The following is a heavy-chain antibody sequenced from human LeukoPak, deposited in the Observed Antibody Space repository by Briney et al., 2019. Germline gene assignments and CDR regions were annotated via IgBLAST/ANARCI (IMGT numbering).Heavy chain of an antibody. Sequence: SVKVSCKASGGTFSSYAINWVRQAPGQGLEWMGGIIPIFGTANYAQKFQGRVTITTDESTSTAYMELSSLRSGDTAVYYCASNPDPGYSGYGNAYYYYYMDVWGKGTTVTVSS. V-gene: IGHV1-69*05. CDR2: IIPIFGTA. D-gene: IGHD5-12*01. CDR1: GGTFSSYA. CDR3: ASNPDPGYSGYGNAYYYYYMDV. J-gene: IGHJ6*03.